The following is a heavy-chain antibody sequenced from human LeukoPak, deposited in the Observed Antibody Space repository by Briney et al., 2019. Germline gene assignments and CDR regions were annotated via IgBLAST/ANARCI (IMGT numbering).Heavy chain of an antibody. Sequence: GGSLRLSCAVSGITLSNYGMSWVRQAPGKGLEWVAGISASGGSTNYADSVKGRFTISRDNPKNTLYLQINSLRAEDTAVYFCAKRGVVIRVILVGFHREAYYFDSWGQGTLVTVSS. CDR3: AKRGVVIRVILVGFHREAYYFDS. CDR1: GITLSNYG. V-gene: IGHV3-23*01. CDR2: ISASGGST. D-gene: IGHD3-22*01. J-gene: IGHJ4*02.